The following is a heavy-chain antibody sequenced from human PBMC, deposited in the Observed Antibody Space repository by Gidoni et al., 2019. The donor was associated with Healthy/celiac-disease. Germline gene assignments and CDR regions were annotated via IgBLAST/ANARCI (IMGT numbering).Heavy chain of an antibody. J-gene: IGHJ6*02. D-gene: IGHD6-13*01. V-gene: IGHV3-30-3*01. Sequence: QVQLVESGGGVVQPGRSLRLSCAASGFTFSRYAMHWVRQAPGKGLEWVAVISYDGSNKYYADSVKGRFTISRDNSKNTLYLQMNSLRAEDTAVYYCARAVAAAVSYYYYYGMDVWGQGTTVTVSS. CDR2: ISYDGSNK. CDR1: GFTFSRYA. CDR3: ARAVAAAVSYYYYYGMDV.